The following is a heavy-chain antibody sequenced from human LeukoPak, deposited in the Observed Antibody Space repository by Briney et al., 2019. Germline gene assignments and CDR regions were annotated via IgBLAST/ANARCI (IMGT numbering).Heavy chain of an antibody. CDR3: ARGIYSGYDRGVDY. CDR1: GYTFTSYD. Sequence: ASVKVSCKASGYTFTSYDINWVRQATGQGLEWMGWMNPNSGNTGYAQKFQGRVTITRNTSISTAYMELSSLRSEDTAVYYCARGIYSGYDRGVDYWGQGTLVTVSS. J-gene: IGHJ4*02. D-gene: IGHD5-12*01. V-gene: IGHV1-8*03. CDR2: MNPNSGNT.